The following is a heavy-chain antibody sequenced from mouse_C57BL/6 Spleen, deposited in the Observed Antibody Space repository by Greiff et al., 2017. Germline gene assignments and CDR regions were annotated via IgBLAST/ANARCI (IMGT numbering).Heavy chain of an antibody. Sequence: VQLQQSGPELVKPGASVKISCKASGYEFSCSWMNWVKQRQGKGLEWIGRIYTGVGGTNYIGKGKGKATLTADKSFSTAYMELSSLTSEDSAVYFCARVDDYDDRFADRGQGALVTVSA. V-gene: IGHV1-82*01. D-gene: IGHD2-4*01. CDR3: ARVDDYDDRFAD. CDR2: IYTGVGGT. J-gene: IGHJ3*01. CDR1: GYEFSCSW.